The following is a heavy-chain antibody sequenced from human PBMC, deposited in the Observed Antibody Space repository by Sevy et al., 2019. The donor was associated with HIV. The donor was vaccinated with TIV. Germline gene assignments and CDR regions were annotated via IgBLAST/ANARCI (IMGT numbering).Heavy chain of an antibody. J-gene: IGHJ4*02. CDR3: AGGLGTRSSGWYGFDY. V-gene: IGHV1-69*06. CDR2: IIPIFGTA. Sequence: ASVKVSCKASGGTFSSYAISWVRQAPGQGLEWMGGIIPIFGTANYAQKFQGRVTITADKSTSTADMELSSLRSEDTAVYYCAGGLGTRSSGWYGFDYWGQGTLVTVSS. CDR1: GGTFSSYA. D-gene: IGHD6-19*01.